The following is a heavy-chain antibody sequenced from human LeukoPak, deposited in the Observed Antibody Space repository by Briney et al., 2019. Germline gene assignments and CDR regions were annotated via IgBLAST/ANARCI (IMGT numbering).Heavy chain of an antibody. CDR1: GGSFSGYY. CDR3: ARAPFDTSSVDTAMVTGFDY. D-gene: IGHD5-18*01. V-gene: IGHV4-34*01. J-gene: IGHJ4*02. Sequence: PSETLSLTCAVYGGSFSGYYWSWVRQPPGKGLEWIGEINNSGSTNYNPSLKRRVSISVDTSKNQFSLKLSSVTAADTAVYYCARAPFDTSSVDTAMVTGFDYWGQGTLVTVSS. CDR2: INNSGST.